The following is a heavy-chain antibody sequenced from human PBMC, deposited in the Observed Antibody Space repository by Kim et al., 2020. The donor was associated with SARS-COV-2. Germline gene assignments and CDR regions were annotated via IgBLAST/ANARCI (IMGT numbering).Heavy chain of an antibody. CDR2: IYYGGST. V-gene: IGHV4-39*01. CDR1: GASISGSTFY. Sequence: SETLSLTCTVSGASISGSTFYWGWIRQPPGKGLEWIASIYYGGSTYYNPSLKSRVTISVDTSRNQFSLKLSSVTAADTAVYYCAVRWVDGELWGQGTLVT. D-gene: IGHD1-7*01. J-gene: IGHJ4*02. CDR3: AVRWVDGEL.